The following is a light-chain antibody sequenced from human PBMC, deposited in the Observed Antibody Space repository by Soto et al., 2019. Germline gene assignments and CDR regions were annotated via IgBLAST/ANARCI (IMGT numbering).Light chain of an antibody. CDR2: DVS. CDR3: KQRNYWQVN. CDR1: QSVSSY. V-gene: IGKV3-11*02. Sequence: EVVLAQSPGTVSLSPGEGSTLSCRASQSVSSYLAWYQQKPGQAPRLLIYDVSNRATGIPARFSGSGCGRDLSLTISSVEPADFAVYSCKQRNYWQVNFGQGTRLEIK. J-gene: IGKJ5*01.